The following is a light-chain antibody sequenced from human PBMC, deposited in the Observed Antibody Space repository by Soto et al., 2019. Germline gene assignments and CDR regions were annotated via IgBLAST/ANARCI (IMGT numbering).Light chain of an antibody. J-gene: IGKJ4*01. V-gene: IGKV1-39*01. CDR2: TAS. Sequence: DIQMTQSPSSLSASVGDRVTITCRASQSISSYLHWYQHKPGTAPKLLIYTASTLQSGVPSRFSGNGTGTAFTLTIRSLQPEDFATYYCQQGYSTPLTFGGGTQVEIK. CDR1: QSISSY. CDR3: QQGYSTPLT.